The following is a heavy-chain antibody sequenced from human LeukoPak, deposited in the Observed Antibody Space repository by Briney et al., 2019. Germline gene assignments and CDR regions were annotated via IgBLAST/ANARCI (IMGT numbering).Heavy chain of an antibody. V-gene: IGHV4-34*01. CDR3: AQTLEVSTITVHY. D-gene: IGHD2-8*02. CDR2: INHSGST. Sequence: RPSETLSLTCTFYGGSFSSYYWSWVRQPPGKGLEWIGEINHSGSTTYNPSLRSRVTISVDTSKKHFPLKLTSVTAADTAVYFCAQTLEVSTITVHYWGQGTLVTVSS. CDR1: GGSFSSYY. J-gene: IGHJ4*02.